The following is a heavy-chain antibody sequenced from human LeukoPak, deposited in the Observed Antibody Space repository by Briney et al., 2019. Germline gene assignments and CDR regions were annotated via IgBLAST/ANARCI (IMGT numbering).Heavy chain of an antibody. Sequence: PSETLSLTWTVSGGSINSYYWSWIRQPPGKGLEWIGYIYYSGSTNYNPSLKSRVTISVDTSKNQFSLRLSSVTAADTAVYYCARVTGYMTEDYFDYWGQGTLITVSS. CDR1: GGSINSYY. D-gene: IGHD6-13*01. CDR2: IYYSGST. CDR3: ARVTGYMTEDYFDY. V-gene: IGHV4-59*01. J-gene: IGHJ4*02.